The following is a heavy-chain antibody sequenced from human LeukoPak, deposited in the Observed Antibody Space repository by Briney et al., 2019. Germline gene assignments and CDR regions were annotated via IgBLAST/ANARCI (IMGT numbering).Heavy chain of an antibody. D-gene: IGHD3-3*01. CDR1: GGSIRSYY. Sequence: SETLSLTCTVSGGSIRSYYWSWIRQPPGKGLEWIGYIFYSGNTNYNPSLKSRVTISVDTSKNQFSLKVRSATAADTAVYYCAGLWSGSLWFDPWGQGTLVTVSS. CDR3: AGLWSGSLWFDP. J-gene: IGHJ5*02. V-gene: IGHV4-59*01. CDR2: IFYSGNT.